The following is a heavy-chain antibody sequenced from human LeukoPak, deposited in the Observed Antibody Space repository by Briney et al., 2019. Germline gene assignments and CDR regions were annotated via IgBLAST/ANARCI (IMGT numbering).Heavy chain of an antibody. V-gene: IGHV7-4-1*02. D-gene: IGHD3-22*01. CDR1: GYTFTSYA. J-gene: IGHJ3*02. CDR2: INTNTGNP. Sequence: GASVKVSCKASGYTFTSYAMNWVRQAPGQGLEWMGWINTNTGNPTYAQGFTGRFVFSLDTSVSTAYLQISSLKAEDTAVYYCASKSGVGLYYYDSSGYAFDIWGQGTMVTVSS. CDR3: ASKSGVGLYYYDSSGYAFDI.